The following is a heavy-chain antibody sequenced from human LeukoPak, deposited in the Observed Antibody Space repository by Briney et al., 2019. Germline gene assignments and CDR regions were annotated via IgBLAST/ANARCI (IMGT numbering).Heavy chain of an antibody. Sequence: SETLSLTCTVSGGSISSISYYWGWIRQPPGKGLEWIGSIYYSGSTYYNPSLKSRVTISVDTSKNQFSLKLSSVTAADTTVYYCARPRRHYYGSRGDDWFDPWGQGTLVTVSS. CDR2: IYYSGST. CDR1: GGSISSISYY. D-gene: IGHD3-10*01. CDR3: ARPRRHYYGSRGDDWFDP. J-gene: IGHJ5*02. V-gene: IGHV4-39*01.